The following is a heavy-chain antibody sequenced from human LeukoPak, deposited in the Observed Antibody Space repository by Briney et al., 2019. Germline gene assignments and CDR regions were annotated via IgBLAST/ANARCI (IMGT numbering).Heavy chain of an antibody. V-gene: IGHV4-59*08. J-gene: IGHJ5*02. CDR1: GGSISSYY. Sequence: PSETLSLTCTVSGGSISSYYWSWIRQPPGKGLEWIGYIYYSGSTNYNPSLKSRVTISVDTSKNQFSLKLSSVTAADTAVYYCARHGYYDILTGYYSSWFDPWGQGTLVTVSS. D-gene: IGHD3-9*01. CDR2: IYYSGST. CDR3: ARHGYYDILTGYYSSWFDP.